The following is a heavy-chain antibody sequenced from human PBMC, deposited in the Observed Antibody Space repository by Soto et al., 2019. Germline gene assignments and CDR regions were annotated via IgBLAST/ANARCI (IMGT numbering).Heavy chain of an antibody. CDR1: GYTFTSYG. CDR2: ISAYNGNT. CDR3: AREAGQWLGGNWCEP. Sequence: QVQLVQSGAEVKKPGASVKVSCKASGYTFTSYGISWVRQAPGQGLEWMGWISAYNGNTNYAQKLQGRVTMTTDTSTGTAYMELRSLGADDTAVYYCAREAGQWLGGNWCEPWGQGTLVTVAS. D-gene: IGHD6-19*01. V-gene: IGHV1-18*01. J-gene: IGHJ5*02.